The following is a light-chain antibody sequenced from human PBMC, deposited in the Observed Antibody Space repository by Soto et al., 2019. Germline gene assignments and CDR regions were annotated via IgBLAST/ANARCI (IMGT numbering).Light chain of an antibody. V-gene: IGLV1-51*01. Sequence: QSVLTQPPSVSAAPGQKVTLSCSADSSNIDNNSISWYQQLPPAAPKLLLSENNKRPSGIPDRFSGSKSGASATLVITGLQTGDEAYYYCGTWDGRLSVGVLGGWTKVTVL. CDR2: ENN. CDR3: GTWDGRLSVGV. CDR1: SSNIDNNS. J-gene: IGLJ3*02.